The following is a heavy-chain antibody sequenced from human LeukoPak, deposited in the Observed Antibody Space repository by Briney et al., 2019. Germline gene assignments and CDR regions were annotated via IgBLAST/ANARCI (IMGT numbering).Heavy chain of an antibody. CDR3: AKHQPPVPNHFDN. V-gene: IGHV3-23*01. J-gene: IGHJ4*02. CDR2: ISASGGTT. CDR1: GFTFTDYP. D-gene: IGHD6-13*01. Sequence: GGSLRLSCATSGFTFTDYPMNWVRQAPGKGLEWVSDISASGGTTYYADSVKGRFTISRDNPKNTLFLQMNSLRGEDTAVYFCAKHQPPVPNHFDNWGQGTLVTVSS.